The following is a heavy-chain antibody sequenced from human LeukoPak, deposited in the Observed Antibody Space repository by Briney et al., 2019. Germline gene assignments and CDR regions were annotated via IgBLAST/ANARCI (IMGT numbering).Heavy chain of an antibody. CDR3: ARERQDTILHSGAFDI. J-gene: IGHJ3*02. Sequence: GRSLRLSCAASGFTFSTYFMHWVRQAPGKGPEWVADIASDGSHTFYAESVKGRFTISRDNSKNTLYLQMNSLRAEDTAVYFCARERQDTILHSGAFDIWGQGTMVTVSS. D-gene: IGHD2-21*01. CDR2: IASDGSHT. CDR1: GFTFSTYF. V-gene: IGHV3-30-3*01.